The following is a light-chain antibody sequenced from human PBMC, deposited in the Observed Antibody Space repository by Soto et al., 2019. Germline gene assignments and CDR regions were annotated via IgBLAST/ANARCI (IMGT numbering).Light chain of an antibody. V-gene: IGKV1-8*01. CDR2: AAS. J-gene: IGKJ3*01. Sequence: AIRMTQSPSSLSASTGDRVTITCRASQGIRSYLAWYQQKPGQAPKLLIYAASTLQSGVPSRFSGSGSGTDFTLTISSLQSEDFATYYCQQDYSYPFTFGRGTKVDIK. CDR1: QGIRSY. CDR3: QQDYSYPFT.